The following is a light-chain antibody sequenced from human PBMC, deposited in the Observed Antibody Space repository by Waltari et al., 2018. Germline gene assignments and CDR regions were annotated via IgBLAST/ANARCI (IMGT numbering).Light chain of an antibody. J-gene: IGLJ3*02. V-gene: IGLV1-47*01. Sequence: QSVLTQPPSASGTPGQRVPISCSGRRSNIGNNYVSWYQQLPGTSPKLLIDRNNQRPSGVPDRFSGSKSGTSASLAISGLRSEDEADYYCAVWDDSLSGRVFGGGTKVTVL. CDR2: RNN. CDR3: AVWDDSLSGRV. CDR1: RSNIGNNY.